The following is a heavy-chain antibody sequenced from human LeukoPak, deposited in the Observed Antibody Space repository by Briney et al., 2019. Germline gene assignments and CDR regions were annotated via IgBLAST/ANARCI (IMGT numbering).Heavy chain of an antibody. Sequence: SQTLSLTCTVSGGSISSGGYYWSWIRQHPGKGLEWIGYIYYSGSTYYNPSLKSRVTISVDTSKNQFSLKLSSVTAADTAVYYCARASYYYDSSGYYYFDYWGQGTLVTVSS. CDR1: GGSISSGGYY. D-gene: IGHD3-22*01. V-gene: IGHV4-31*03. CDR3: ARASYYYDSSGYYYFDY. CDR2: IYYSGST. J-gene: IGHJ4*02.